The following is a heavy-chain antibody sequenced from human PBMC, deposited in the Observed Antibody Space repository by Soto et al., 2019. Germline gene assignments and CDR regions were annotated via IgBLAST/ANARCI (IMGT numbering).Heavy chain of an antibody. CDR3: ARDYDSSGDY. D-gene: IGHD3-22*01. Sequence: QLQLQESGPGLVKPSETLSLTCTVSGGSISTSSYYWGWIRQPPGKGLEWIGSIYYSGSTYYNPSLQSRVTISVDTSKNQFSLTLSSVTAAATAVYYCARDYDSSGDYWGQGTLVTVSS. CDR1: GGSISTSSYY. J-gene: IGHJ4*02. V-gene: IGHV4-39*01. CDR2: IYYSGST.